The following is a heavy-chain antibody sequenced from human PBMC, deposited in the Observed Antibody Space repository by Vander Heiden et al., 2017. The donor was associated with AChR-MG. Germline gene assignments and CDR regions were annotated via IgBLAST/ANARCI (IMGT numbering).Heavy chain of an antibody. CDR3: AKDKSDTAGLDY. CDR1: GLPLSRYG. CDR2: IRYDGSNK. D-gene: IGHD5-18*01. Sequence: QAHLVEPGRDVVQPAASLILPCAAFGLPLSRYGMHWVRQAPGKGLGWVAFIRYDGSNKYYADSVKGRFTISRENSKNTLYLQMNSLRDEDTAVYYCAKDKSDTAGLDYWCQGTLVTVSS. J-gene: IGHJ4*02. V-gene: IGHV3-30*02.